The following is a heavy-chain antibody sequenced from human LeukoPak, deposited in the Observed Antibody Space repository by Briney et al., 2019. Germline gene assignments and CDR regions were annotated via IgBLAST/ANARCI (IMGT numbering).Heavy chain of an antibody. D-gene: IGHD2-15*01. CDR1: GFSFSTYW. CDR2: ISNTGGST. J-gene: IGHJ1*01. V-gene: IGHV3-23*01. CDR3: AQQVGYCSSGSCYFTY. Sequence: GGSLRLSCAASGFSFSTYWMSWVRQAPGKGLEWVSAISNTGGSTYYADSVKGRFTISRDKSKNTLSLQMNSLRAEDTAVYYCAQQVGYCSSGSCYFTYWGQGTLVTVSS.